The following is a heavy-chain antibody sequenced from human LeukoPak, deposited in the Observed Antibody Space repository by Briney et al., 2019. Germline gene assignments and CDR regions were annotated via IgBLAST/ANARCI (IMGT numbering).Heavy chain of an antibody. CDR1: GFTFSSYW. Sequence: TGGSLRLSCAASGFTFSSYWMSWVRQAPGKGLEWVANIKQDGSEKYYVDSVKGRFTISRDNAKNSLYLQMNSLRAEDTAVYYCAVYSSGWYGGGYDYWGQGTLVTVSS. D-gene: IGHD6-19*01. J-gene: IGHJ4*02. CDR3: AVYSSGWYGGGYDY. CDR2: IKQDGSEK. V-gene: IGHV3-7*01.